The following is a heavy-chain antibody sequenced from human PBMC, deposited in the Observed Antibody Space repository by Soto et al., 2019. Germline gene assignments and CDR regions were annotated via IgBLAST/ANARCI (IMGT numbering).Heavy chain of an antibody. CDR1: GFTFSSYA. J-gene: IGHJ4*02. Sequence: QVQLVESGXXXXXXXXXXRLSCAASGFTFSSYAMHWVRQAPGKGLEWVAVISYDGSNKYYADSVKGRFTISRDNSKNTLYLQMNSLRAEDTAVYYCARGGSEYGYWGQGTLVTVSS. D-gene: IGHD3-16*01. V-gene: IGHV3-30-3*01. CDR3: ARGGSEYGY. CDR2: ISYDGSNK.